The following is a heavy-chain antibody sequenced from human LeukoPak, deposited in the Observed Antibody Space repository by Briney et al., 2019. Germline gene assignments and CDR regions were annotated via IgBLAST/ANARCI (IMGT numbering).Heavy chain of an antibody. CDR2: ISWNSGSI. D-gene: IGHD6-13*01. CDR1: GFTFDDYA. J-gene: IGHJ4*02. V-gene: IGHV3-9*01. Sequence: GGSLRLPCVASGFTFDDYAVHWVRQAPGKGLEWVSGISWNSGSIGYADSVKGRFTISRDNAKNSLYLQMNSLRAEDTALYYCAKDTSSISWHYFDYWGQGTLVTVSS. CDR3: AKDTSSISWHYFDY.